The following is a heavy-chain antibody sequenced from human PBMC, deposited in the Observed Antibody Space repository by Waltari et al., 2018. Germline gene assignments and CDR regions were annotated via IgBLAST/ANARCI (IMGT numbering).Heavy chain of an antibody. D-gene: IGHD3-16*01. CDR2: IKADGSDQ. CDR3: ARGSAYYVRVWDY. Sequence: EVQLVESGGTLVQPGGSLTLSCAASGFTFRGCWMTWVRQAPGKGLEWVANIKADGSDQYYVDSVRGRFTISRDNAENSLYLQMNSLIADDTAVYYCARGSAYYVRVWDYWGQGTLVTVSS. J-gene: IGHJ4*02. V-gene: IGHV3-7*03. CDR1: GFTFRGCW.